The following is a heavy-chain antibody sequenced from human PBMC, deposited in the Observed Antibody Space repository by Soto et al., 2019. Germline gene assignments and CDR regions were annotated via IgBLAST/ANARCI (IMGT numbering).Heavy chain of an antibody. CDR2: MNPNSGNT. V-gene: IGHV1-8*01. Sequence: ASVKVSCKASGYTFTSYDINWVRQATGQGLEWMGWMNPNSGNTGYAQKFQGRVTMTRNTSISTAYMELSSLRSDDTAVYYCARAGALGYCSGGSCYPGTVFDYWGQGTLVTVSS. D-gene: IGHD2-15*01. CDR1: GYTFTSYD. CDR3: ARAGALGYCSGGSCYPGTVFDY. J-gene: IGHJ4*02.